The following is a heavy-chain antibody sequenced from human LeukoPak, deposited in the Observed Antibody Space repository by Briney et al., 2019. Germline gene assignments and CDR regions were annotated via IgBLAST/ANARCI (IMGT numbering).Heavy chain of an antibody. J-gene: IGHJ4*02. V-gene: IGHV4-34*12. CDR3: ARGLASGYPPIPFDY. D-gene: IGHD3-3*01. Sequence: SETLCLTCAVYGGSFSGYYWTWIRQPPGKGLEWIGEIIDTGSTKYNSSLKSRVTISVDTSKNQFSLSLDSVTAADTAVYYCARGLASGYPPIPFDYWGQGTLVTVSS. CDR2: IIDTGST. CDR1: GGSFSGYY.